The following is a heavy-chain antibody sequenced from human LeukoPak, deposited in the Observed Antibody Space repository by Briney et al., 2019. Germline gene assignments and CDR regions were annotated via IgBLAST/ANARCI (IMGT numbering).Heavy chain of an antibody. D-gene: IGHD2-21*02. CDR2: ISASGDST. CDR1: ELTFSNYA. CDR3: AKGNRPVTAMVVLDY. V-gene: IGHV3-23*01. J-gene: IGHJ4*02. Sequence: GGSLRLSCVAFELTFSNYAMSWVRQAPGKGLEWVSAISASGDSTYYADSVKGRFTISRDNSKNTLYLQINSLRAEDTAVYYCAKGNRPVTAMVVLDYWGQGTLVTVSS.